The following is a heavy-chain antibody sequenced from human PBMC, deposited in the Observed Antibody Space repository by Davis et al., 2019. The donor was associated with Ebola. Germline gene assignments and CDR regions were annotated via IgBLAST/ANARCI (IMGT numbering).Heavy chain of an antibody. Sequence: PGGSLRLSCVASGFTFSNHAMHWVRQAPGKGLEWVTVTSAEGHEKYYADSVKGRFTISRDNSQNTLYLQMNSLRVEDTAFYYCAADAYYGSWSAYSAAYGMGVWGQGTTVIVSS. CDR3: AADAYYGSWSAYSAAYGMGV. J-gene: IGHJ6*02. CDR1: GFTFSNHA. V-gene: IGHV3-30*04. CDR2: TSAEGHEK. D-gene: IGHD3-3*01.